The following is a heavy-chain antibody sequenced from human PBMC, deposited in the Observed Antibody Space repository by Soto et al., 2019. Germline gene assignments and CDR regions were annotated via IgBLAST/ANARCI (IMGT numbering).Heavy chain of an antibody. Sequence: GGSLRLSCAASGFTFSRYWMSWVRQAPGKGPEWVANIGLDGSDKYYVDSVKGRFTISRDNAKNSLFLQMDSLRAEDKAVYYCAGGGFGPRDYWGQGTLVTVSS. J-gene: IGHJ4*02. V-gene: IGHV3-7*01. CDR1: GFTFSRYW. CDR2: IGLDGSDK. D-gene: IGHD1-26*01. CDR3: AGGGFGPRDY.